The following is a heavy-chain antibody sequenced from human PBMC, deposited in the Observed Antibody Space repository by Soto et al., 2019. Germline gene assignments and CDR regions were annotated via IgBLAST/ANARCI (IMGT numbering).Heavy chain of an antibody. D-gene: IGHD6-13*01. CDR2: VYNSGST. Sequence: SETLSLTCTVSGGSISSNYWTWIRQPPGKGLEWIGYVYNSGSTNYNHSLKSRVTISEDTSKSQFSLKVNSMTAADTAVYYCARYRREAVAGYTLDNWGQGILVTVSS. CDR3: ARYRREAVAGYTLDN. J-gene: IGHJ4*02. CDR1: GGSISSNY. V-gene: IGHV4-59*01.